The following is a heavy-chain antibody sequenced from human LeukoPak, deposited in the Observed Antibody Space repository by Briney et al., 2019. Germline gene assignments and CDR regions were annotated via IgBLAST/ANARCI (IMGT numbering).Heavy chain of an antibody. Sequence: ASVKVSCKASGYTFTSYGISWVRQAPGQGLEWMGWISAYNGNTNYAQKLQGRVTMTTDTSTSTAYMELRSLRSVDTAVYYCARDLLLWFGESKDDAFDIWGQGTMVTVSS. V-gene: IGHV1-18*01. J-gene: IGHJ3*02. D-gene: IGHD3-10*01. CDR3: ARDLLLWFGESKDDAFDI. CDR1: GYTFTSYG. CDR2: ISAYNGNT.